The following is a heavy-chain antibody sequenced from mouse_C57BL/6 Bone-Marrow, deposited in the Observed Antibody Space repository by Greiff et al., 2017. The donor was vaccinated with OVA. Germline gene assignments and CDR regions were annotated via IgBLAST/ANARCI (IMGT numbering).Heavy chain of an antibody. CDR2: SRNKANDYTT. CDR3: ARENYD. CDR1: GFTFSDFY. D-gene: IGHD1-1*01. J-gene: IGHJ3*01. V-gene: IGHV7-1*01. Sequence: EVMLVESGGGLVQSGRSLRLSCATSGFTFSDFYMEWVRQAPGKGLEWIAASRNKANDYTTEYSASVKGRFIVSRDTSQSILSLQMNALRAEDTAIYYCARENYDWGQGTLVTVSA.